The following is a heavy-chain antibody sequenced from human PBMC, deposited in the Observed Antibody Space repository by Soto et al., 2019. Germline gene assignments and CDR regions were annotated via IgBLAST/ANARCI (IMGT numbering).Heavy chain of an antibody. V-gene: IGHV4-59*08. Sequence: SETLSLTCTVSGGSISGYYWSWIRQPPGKGLEWIGYFSYSGGTNYDPSLNSRVTILVDTSKSQFSLDLSAVTAADTAVYYCARYNYGSGGNDYWGQGTLVTVSS. CDR2: FSYSGGT. D-gene: IGHD3-10*01. J-gene: IGHJ4*02. CDR3: ARYNYGSGGNDY. CDR1: GGSISGYY.